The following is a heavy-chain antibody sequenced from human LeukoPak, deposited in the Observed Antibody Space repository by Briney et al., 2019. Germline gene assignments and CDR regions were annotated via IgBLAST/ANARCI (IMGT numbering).Heavy chain of an antibody. D-gene: IGHD2-15*01. CDR2: INSGGTVT. CDR1: GFTFSDFW. V-gene: IGHV3-74*01. J-gene: IGHJ6*02. Sequence: PGGSLRLSCAASGFTFSDFWMHWVRQAPGKGLVWVSRINSGGTVTNYADSVKGRLTISRDNAKNTLYLQMNSLRAEDTAVYYCARVEGYCSGGSCSYYYGMDVWGQGTTVTVSS. CDR3: ARVEGYCSGGSCSYYYGMDV.